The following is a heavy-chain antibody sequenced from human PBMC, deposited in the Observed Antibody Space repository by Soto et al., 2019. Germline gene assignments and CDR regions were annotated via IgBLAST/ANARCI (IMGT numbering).Heavy chain of an antibody. V-gene: IGHV4-30-4*01. CDR1: GGSISSADYY. J-gene: IGHJ4*02. CDR2: FHSSGAT. CDR3: ATMGTPVTGLYYFDY. D-gene: IGHD4-17*01. Sequence: SETLSLTCTVSGGSISSADYYWSWIRQPPGKGLEWIGYFHSSGATYKDPSLKSRVTISVDTSKNQISLKLDSVTAADTAVYYCATMGTPVTGLYYFDYWGQGTLVTVSS.